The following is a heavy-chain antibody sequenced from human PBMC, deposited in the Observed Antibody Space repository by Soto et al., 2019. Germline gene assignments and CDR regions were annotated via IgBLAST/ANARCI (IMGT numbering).Heavy chain of an antibody. Sequence: QVQLVESGGGLVKPGGSLRLSCAASGFTFSDYYMSWIRQAPGKGLEWVSYISSSGSTIYYADSVKGRFTISRDNAKNALYVQMTSMRAEDTAVYYCARAVVPAAIDPHFDYWGQGTLVTVSS. CDR3: ARAVVPAAIDPHFDY. D-gene: IGHD2-2*01. V-gene: IGHV3-11*01. CDR1: GFTFSDYY. CDR2: ISSSGSTI. J-gene: IGHJ4*02.